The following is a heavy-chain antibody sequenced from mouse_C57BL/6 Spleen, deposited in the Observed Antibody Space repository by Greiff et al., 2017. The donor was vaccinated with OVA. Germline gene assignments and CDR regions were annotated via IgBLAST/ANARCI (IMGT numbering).Heavy chain of an antibody. CDR1: GYAFTNYL. Sequence: QVQLQQSGAELVRPGTSVKVSCKASGYAFTNYLIEWVKQRPGQGLEWIGVINPGSGGTNYNEKFKGKATLTADKSSSTAYMQLSSLTSEDSAVYFCARAETRGYAMDYWGQGTSVTVSS. D-gene: IGHD3-2*01. J-gene: IGHJ4*01. CDR2: INPGSGGT. V-gene: IGHV1-54*01. CDR3: ARAETRGYAMDY.